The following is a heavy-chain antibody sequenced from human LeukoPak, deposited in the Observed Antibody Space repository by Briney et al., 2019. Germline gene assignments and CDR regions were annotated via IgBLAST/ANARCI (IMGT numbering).Heavy chain of an antibody. CDR3: AREGSGYDFDY. D-gene: IGHD5-12*01. CDR1: GGSISSGGYY. Sequence: SETLSLTCTVSGGSISSGGYYWSWIRQPPGKGLEWIGYIYHSGSTYYNPSLKSRVTKSVDRSKNQFSLKQSSVTAADTAVYYCAREGSGYDFDYWGQGTLVTVSS. CDR2: IYHSGST. J-gene: IGHJ4*02. V-gene: IGHV4-30-2*01.